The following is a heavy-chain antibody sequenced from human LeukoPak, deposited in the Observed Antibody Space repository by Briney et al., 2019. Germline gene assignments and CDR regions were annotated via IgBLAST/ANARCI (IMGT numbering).Heavy chain of an antibody. CDR3: ARVGYYDSSGYYYRPEYYFDY. Sequence: GGSLRLSCAASGFTSSHYPIHWVRQAPGKGLEWVALLYSDRNERFYADSVKGRFTISGDNSKNTLYLQMNSLRAEDTAVYYCARVGYYDSSGYYYRPEYYFDYWGQGTLVTVSS. J-gene: IGHJ4*02. D-gene: IGHD3-22*01. CDR1: GFTSSHYP. CDR2: LYSDRNER. V-gene: IGHV3-30*12.